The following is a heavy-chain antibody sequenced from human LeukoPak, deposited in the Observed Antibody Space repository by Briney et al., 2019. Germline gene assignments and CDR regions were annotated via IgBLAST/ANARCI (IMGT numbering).Heavy chain of an antibody. Sequence: VFGPTLVKPTQTLTLTCTFSGFSLSTSGVGVGWIRHHPGKALEWLTLIYWNDDKRYSPSLKTRLTIAKDTSKNQVVLTMTNMDPVDTATYHCAHGASSSWFGDYFDYWGQGTLVTVSS. D-gene: IGHD6-13*01. J-gene: IGHJ4*02. CDR3: AHGASSSWFGDYFDY. CDR2: IYWNDDK. CDR1: GFSLSTSGVG. V-gene: IGHV2-5*01.